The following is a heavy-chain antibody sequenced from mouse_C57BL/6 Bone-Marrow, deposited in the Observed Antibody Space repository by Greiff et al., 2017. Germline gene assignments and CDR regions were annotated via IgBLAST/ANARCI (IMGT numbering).Heavy chain of an antibody. D-gene: IGHD1-1*01. CDR1: GYTFTDYN. CDR2: INPNNGGT. V-gene: IGHV1-18*01. J-gene: IGHJ4*01. CDR3: GRRDYYDSSDAMDY. Sequence: VQLQQSGPELVKPGASVKIPCKASGYTFTDYNMDWVKQSHGKSLEWIGDINPNNGGTIYNQKFKGKATLTVAKSSSTAYMELRSLTSEDTAVYYCGRRDYYDSSDAMDYGGQGTSGTVSS.